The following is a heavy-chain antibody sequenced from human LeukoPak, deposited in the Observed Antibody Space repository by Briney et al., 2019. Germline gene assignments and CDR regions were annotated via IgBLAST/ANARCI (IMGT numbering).Heavy chain of an antibody. CDR2: IYYSGST. CDR1: GGSISSYY. D-gene: IGHD1-20*01. CDR3: ARVGITGTTSIWFDP. V-gene: IGHV4-59*01. J-gene: IGHJ5*02. Sequence: SETLSLTCTVSGGSISSYYWSWIRQPPGKGLEWIGYIYYSGSTNYNPSLKSRVTISVDTSKNQFSLKLSSVTAADTAVYYCARVGITGTTSIWFDPWGQGTLVTVSS.